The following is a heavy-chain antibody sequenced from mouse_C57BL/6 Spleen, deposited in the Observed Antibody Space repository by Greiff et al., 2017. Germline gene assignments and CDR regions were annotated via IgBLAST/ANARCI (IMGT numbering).Heavy chain of an antibody. D-gene: IGHD2-4*01. CDR3: ARDYDYDEEGFLYYAMDY. CDR2: IYPGSGNT. Sequence: QVQLQQSGPELVKPGASVKISCKASGYSFTSYYIHWVKQRPGQGLEWIGWIYPGSGNTKYNEKFKGKATLTADTSSSTAYMQLSSLTSEDSAVYYSARDYDYDEEGFLYYAMDYWGKGTSVTVSS. J-gene: IGHJ4*01. V-gene: IGHV1-66*01. CDR1: GYSFTSYY.